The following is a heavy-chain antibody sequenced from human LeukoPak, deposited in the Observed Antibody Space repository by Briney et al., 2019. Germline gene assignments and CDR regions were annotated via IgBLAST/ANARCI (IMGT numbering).Heavy chain of an antibody. CDR2: VYTSGST. V-gene: IGHV4-61*02. D-gene: IGHD6-6*01. CDR3: ASSIAARPHIYYYYMDV. Sequence: SETLSLTCTVSGGSINSGTYYWSWIRQPAGKGLEWIGRVYTSGSTNYNPSLKSRVTMSVDTSKNQFSLKLSSVTAADTAVYYCASSIAARPHIYYYYMDVWGKGTTVTVSS. J-gene: IGHJ6*03. CDR1: GGSINSGTYY.